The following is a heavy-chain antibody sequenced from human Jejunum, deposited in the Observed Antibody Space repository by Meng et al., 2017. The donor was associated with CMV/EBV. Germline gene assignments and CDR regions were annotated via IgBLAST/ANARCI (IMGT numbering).Heavy chain of an antibody. J-gene: IGHJ4*02. Sequence: CGTSGFFFSSYAMCWVRQSPGKGLEWVSTISDSADNTYYADSVKGRFTISRDNSKNTLWLQMNALRADDTAVYYCAKQGYGGYVTFDYWGQGTLVTVSS. V-gene: IGHV3-23*01. CDR2: ISDSADNT. CDR1: GFFFSSYA. CDR3: AKQGYGGYVTFDY. D-gene: IGHD5-12*01.